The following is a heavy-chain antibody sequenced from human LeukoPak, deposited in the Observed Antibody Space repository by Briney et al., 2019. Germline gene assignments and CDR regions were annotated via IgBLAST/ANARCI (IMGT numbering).Heavy chain of an antibody. CDR2: IWYNVGNQ. CDR1: GFTFSSYG. J-gene: IGHJ4*02. CDR3: ARGYGSGWYLVDY. Sequence: GGSLRLSCAASGFTFSSYGMHCVRQPPRKGLEWVGVIWYNVGNQPTVDSATGGFTTSRDNSKNTLYLQMNSLRPEDTGVYYCARGYGSGWYLVDYGSEGTLVTVPS. D-gene: IGHD6-19*01. V-gene: IGHV3-33*01.